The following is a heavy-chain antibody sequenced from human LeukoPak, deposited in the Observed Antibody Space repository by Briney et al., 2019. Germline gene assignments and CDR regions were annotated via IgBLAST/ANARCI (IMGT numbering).Heavy chain of an antibody. CDR3: ARDQVGAYHFDY. J-gene: IGHJ4*02. CDR1: GFTFSSYG. D-gene: IGHD1-26*01. V-gene: IGHV3-30*03. Sequence: GGSLRLSCAASGFTFSSYGMHWVRQAPGKGLEWVAVISYDGSNKYYADSVKGRFTISRDNSKNTLYLQMNSLRAEDTAVYYCARDQVGAYHFDYWGQGTLVTVSS. CDR2: ISYDGSNK.